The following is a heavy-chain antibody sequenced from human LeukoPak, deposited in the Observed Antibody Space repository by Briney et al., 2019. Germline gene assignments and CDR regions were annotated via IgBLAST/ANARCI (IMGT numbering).Heavy chain of an antibody. D-gene: IGHD6-19*01. J-gene: IGHJ5*02. CDR3: ARGRGSGHKENWFDP. CDR2: MNPNSGNT. CDR1: GYTFTTYD. Sequence: GASVKVSCKASGYTFTTYDINWVRQVTGQGLERMGWMNPNSGNTGYAQKFQGRVTMTRNTSITTAYMELSSLRSEDTAVYYCARGRGSGHKENWFDPWGQGTLVTVSS. V-gene: IGHV1-8*01.